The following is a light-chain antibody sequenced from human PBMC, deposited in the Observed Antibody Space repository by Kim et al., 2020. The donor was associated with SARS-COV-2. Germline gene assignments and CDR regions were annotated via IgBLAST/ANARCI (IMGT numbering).Light chain of an antibody. CDR1: KLGDKY. V-gene: IGLV3-1*01. CDR3: QAWDSRV. J-gene: IGLJ2*01. Sequence: GSVSPGQTASITCSGDKLGDKYACWYQQKPGQSPVLVIYQDSKRPSGIPERFSGSNSGNTATLTISGTQAMDEADYYCQAWDSRVFGGGTQLTVL. CDR2: QDS.